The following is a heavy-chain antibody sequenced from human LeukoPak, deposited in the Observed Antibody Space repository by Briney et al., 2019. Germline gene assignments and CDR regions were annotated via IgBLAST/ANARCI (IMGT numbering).Heavy chain of an antibody. CDR1: GFSFNSYW. Sequence: GGSLRLSCAASGFSFNSYWMTWVRQPPGRGLEWVANIDPAGTDTYYVDPVKGRFTISRDNAKNLVYLRMKPLRAEDTAVYSCGRFGYVAGIDLWGQGTLVTVSS. J-gene: IGHJ4*02. V-gene: IGHV3-7*01. D-gene: IGHD6-19*01. CDR3: GRFGYVAGIDL. CDR2: IDPAGTDT.